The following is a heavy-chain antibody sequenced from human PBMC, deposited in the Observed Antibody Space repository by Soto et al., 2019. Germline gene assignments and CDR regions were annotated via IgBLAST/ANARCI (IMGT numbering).Heavy chain of an antibody. CDR3: ASRRTGYSSSWPFDY. Sequence: QVQLVQSGAEVKKPGSSVKVSCKASGGTFSRYAISWVRQAPGQGLAWMGGIIPIFGTANYAQKFQGRVTITADESTSTAYMELSSLRSEDTAVYYCASRRTGYSSSWPFDYWGQGTLVTVSS. CDR1: GGTFSRYA. D-gene: IGHD6-13*01. CDR2: IIPIFGTA. J-gene: IGHJ4*02. V-gene: IGHV1-69*01.